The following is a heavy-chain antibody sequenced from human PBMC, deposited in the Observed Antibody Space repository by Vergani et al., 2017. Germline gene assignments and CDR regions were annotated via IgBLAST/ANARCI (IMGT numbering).Heavy chain of an antibody. CDR1: GLTLSSYG. V-gene: IGHV3-30*02. CDR3: GKAQGTVVGTWWFDP. Sequence: QVQLVESGGGVVQPGGSMRLSCSASGLTLSSYGVHWVRQAPGRGLESVTFTRPHEDGAFYSAFVRGRFTVSRDNSKNTLYLEMNRLNVDDTAIYYCGKAQGTVVGTWWFDPWGKGTPVTVSS. D-gene: IGHD1-7*01. CDR2: TRPHEDGA. J-gene: IGHJ5*02.